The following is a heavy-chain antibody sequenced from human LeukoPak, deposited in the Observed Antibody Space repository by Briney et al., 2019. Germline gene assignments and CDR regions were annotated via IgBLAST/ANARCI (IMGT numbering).Heavy chain of an antibody. J-gene: IGHJ5*02. D-gene: IGHD6-13*01. Sequence: GASVKVSCKASGYTFTGYYMHWVRQAPGQGLEWMGIINPSGGSTSYAQKFQGRVTMTRDMSTSTVYMELSSLRSEDTAVYYCARDYTNPSSSRYNWFDPWGQGTLVTVSP. CDR3: ARDYTNPSSSRYNWFDP. V-gene: IGHV1-46*01. CDR1: GYTFTGYY. CDR2: INPSGGST.